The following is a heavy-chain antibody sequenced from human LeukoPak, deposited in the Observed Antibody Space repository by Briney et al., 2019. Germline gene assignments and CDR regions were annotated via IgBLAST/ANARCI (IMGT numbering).Heavy chain of an antibody. V-gene: IGHV3-30-3*01. D-gene: IGHD2-21*01. CDR3: AKGGISHGL. CDR1: GFTFSSYA. J-gene: IGHJ4*02. Sequence: GGSLRLSCVASGFTFSSYAMHWVRQAPGKGLEWVAVISYDGSIKYYADSVEGRFTVSRDHSKNTLYLQMNSLRAEDTAVYYCAKGGISHGLGGQGTLVTVSS. CDR2: ISYDGSIK.